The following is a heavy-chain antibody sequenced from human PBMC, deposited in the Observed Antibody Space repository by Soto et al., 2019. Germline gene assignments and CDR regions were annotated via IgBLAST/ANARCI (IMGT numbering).Heavy chain of an antibody. CDR1: GFTFSSYA. CDR2: ISYDGSNK. J-gene: IGHJ6*02. Sequence: QAGGSLRLSCAASGFTFSSYAMHWVRQAPGKGLESVAVISYDGSNKYYADSVKGRFTISRDNSKNTLYLQMNSLRAEDTAVYYCARDLEAAVPGAFYYYYYGMDVWGQGTPVTVYS. D-gene: IGHD6-13*01. V-gene: IGHV3-30-3*01. CDR3: ARDLEAAVPGAFYYYYYGMDV.